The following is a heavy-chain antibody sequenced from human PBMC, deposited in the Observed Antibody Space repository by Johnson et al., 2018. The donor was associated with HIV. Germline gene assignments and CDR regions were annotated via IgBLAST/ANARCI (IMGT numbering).Heavy chain of an antibody. CDR1: GFTISSHA. D-gene: IGHD2-2*02. V-gene: IGHV3-30*04. Sequence: QVQLVESGGGVVQPGRSLRLSCAASGFTISSHAMHWVHQAPGKGLEWVAVVSYDGSYKFYADAVKGRFPISRDNSKNTLYLQMNSLRAEDTAGYNCARDPSGYCSSSSCYNPFFDIWGQGTMVTVSS. J-gene: IGHJ3*02. CDR2: VSYDGSYK. CDR3: ARDPSGYCSSSSCYNPFFDI.